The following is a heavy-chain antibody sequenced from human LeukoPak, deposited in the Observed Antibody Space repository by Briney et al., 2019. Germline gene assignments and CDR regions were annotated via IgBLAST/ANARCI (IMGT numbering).Heavy chain of an antibody. V-gene: IGHV3-64*02. CDR2: ITANARSK. J-gene: IGHJ6*03. CDR3: ARGPSSYFYMDV. CDR1: GFTFSDYT. Sequence: GGSLRLSCAGSGFTFSDYTMHWVRQGPGQGLEYVSAITANARSKYHADSVRGRFTISRDNSKDTLYLQMGSLRPEDTAVYYCARGPSSYFYMDVWGKGTTVTISS.